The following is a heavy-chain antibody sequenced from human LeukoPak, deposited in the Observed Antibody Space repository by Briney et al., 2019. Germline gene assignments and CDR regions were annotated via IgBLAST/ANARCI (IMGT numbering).Heavy chain of an antibody. Sequence: GGSLRLSCAASGFTFSDYYMSWIRQAPGKGLEWVSYISSSGSTIYYADSVKGRFTISRDNAKNSLYLQMNSLRAEDTAVYYCARISGYDFWSGYYTAFYPDCWGQGTLVTVSS. CDR1: GFTFSDYY. D-gene: IGHD3-3*01. J-gene: IGHJ4*02. V-gene: IGHV3-11*01. CDR2: ISSSGSTI. CDR3: ARISGYDFWSGYYTAFYPDC.